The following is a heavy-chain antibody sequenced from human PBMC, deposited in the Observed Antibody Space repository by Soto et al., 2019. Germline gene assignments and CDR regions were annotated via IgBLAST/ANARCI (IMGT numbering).Heavy chain of an antibody. CDR1: GYIFTTYS. Sequence: QVQLVQSGAEMKRPGASVILSCKASGYIFTTYSIHWVRQTAGQGLEWMAKVDPRDGSTGYAQKFRGGGSMAWDTSTGTVSTEVTSLTSEGTATYDCAGVWSSAREFDCWGQGTQVTVSS. CDR3: AGVWSSAREFDC. V-gene: IGHV1-46*01. J-gene: IGHJ4*02. CDR2: VDPRDGST. D-gene: IGHD3-3*01.